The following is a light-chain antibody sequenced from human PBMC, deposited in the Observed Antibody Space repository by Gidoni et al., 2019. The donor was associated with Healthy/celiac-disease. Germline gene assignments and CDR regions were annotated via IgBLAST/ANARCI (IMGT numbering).Light chain of an antibody. J-gene: IGKJ4*01. Sequence: EIVLTQSPATLSLSPGERATLSCRASQSVSRYLAWYQQKPGQAPRLRSYDASKRATGIRARCSGSGSETDFTLSISRLEHEDFAVYYCQQRSNWPLGGGTKVEIK. V-gene: IGKV3-11*01. CDR2: DAS. CDR3: QQRSNWP. CDR1: QSVSRY.